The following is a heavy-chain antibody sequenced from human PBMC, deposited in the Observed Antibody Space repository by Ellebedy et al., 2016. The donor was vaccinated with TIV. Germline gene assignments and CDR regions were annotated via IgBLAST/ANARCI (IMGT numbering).Heavy chain of an antibody. Sequence: GESLKISXAASGFTFSSYAMHWVRQAPGKGLEWVAVISYDGSNKYYADSVKGRFTISRDNSKNTLYLQMNSLRAEDTAVYYCAIISSSSSGFDYWGQGTLVTVSS. CDR1: GFTFSSYA. CDR2: ISYDGSNK. J-gene: IGHJ4*02. D-gene: IGHD6-6*01. V-gene: IGHV3-30-3*01. CDR3: AIISSSSSGFDY.